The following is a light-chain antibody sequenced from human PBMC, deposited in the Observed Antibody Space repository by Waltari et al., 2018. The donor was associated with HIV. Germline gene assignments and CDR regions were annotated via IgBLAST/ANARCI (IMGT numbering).Light chain of an antibody. CDR2: GNS. CDR1: SAGYD. CDR3: QSYDSSLSSSV. Sequence: SGAPGQRVTISCSGVSAGYDVHWYQQLPGTAPKLLIYGNSNRPSGVPDRFSGSKSGPLASLAITGLQAEDEADYYCQSYDSSLSSSVFGGGTRLTVL. V-gene: IGLV1-40*01. J-gene: IGLJ2*01.